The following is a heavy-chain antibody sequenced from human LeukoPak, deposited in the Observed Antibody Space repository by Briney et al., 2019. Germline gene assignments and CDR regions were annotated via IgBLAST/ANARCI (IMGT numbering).Heavy chain of an antibody. CDR2: IRYDGSNK. V-gene: IGHV3-30*02. CDR3: AKEPRGAFDI. Sequence: GGSLRLSCAASGFTFSSYGMHWVRQAPGKGLEWVAFIRYDGSNKYYADSVKGPFTISRDNSKNTLYLQINSLRAEDTAVYYCAKEPRGAFDIWGQGTMVTVSS. D-gene: IGHD3-10*01. CDR1: GFTFSSYG. J-gene: IGHJ3*02.